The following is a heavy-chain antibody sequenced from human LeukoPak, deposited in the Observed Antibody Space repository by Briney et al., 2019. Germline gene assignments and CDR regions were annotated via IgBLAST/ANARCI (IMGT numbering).Heavy chain of an antibody. J-gene: IGHJ3*02. CDR1: GYTFTSYG. V-gene: IGHV1-18*01. CDR2: ISAYNGNT. CDR3: ARVEQQLVRGLKAFDI. D-gene: IGHD6-13*01. Sequence: ASVKVSCKASGYTFTSYGIIWVRQAPGQGLEWTGWISAYNGNTNYAQKLQGRVTMTTDTSTSTAYMELRSLRSDDTAVYYCARVEQQLVRGLKAFDIWGQGTMVTVSS.